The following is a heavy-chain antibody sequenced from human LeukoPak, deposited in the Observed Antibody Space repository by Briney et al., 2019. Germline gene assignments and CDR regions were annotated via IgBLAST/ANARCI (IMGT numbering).Heavy chain of an antibody. D-gene: IGHD3-9*01. J-gene: IGHJ5*02. V-gene: IGHV3-21*01. CDR2: ISSSSSYI. CDR3: ARLGISTGYYST. Sequence: GGSLRLSCAASGFTFSSYSMNWVRQAPGKGLEWVSSISSSSSYIYYADSVKGRFTISRDNAKNSLYLQMNSLRAEDTAVYYCARLGISTGYYSTWGQGTLVTVSS. CDR1: GFTFSSYS.